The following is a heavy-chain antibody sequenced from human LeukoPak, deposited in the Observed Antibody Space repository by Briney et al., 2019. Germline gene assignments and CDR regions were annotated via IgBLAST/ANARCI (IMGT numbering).Heavy chain of an antibody. CDR3: ARGPALHSKWVGGRWFDP. D-gene: IGHD6-19*01. V-gene: IGHV1-8*01. Sequence: ASVKVSCKASGNTFTSYDIHWVRHAAGHGLEWMGWMNPNSAHTGHAQKFQGRVTMTRDTSMNTAYMELSGLTSEDTAIYYCARGPALHSKWVGGRWFDPWGQGTLLTVSS. CDR1: GNTFTSYD. J-gene: IGHJ5*02. CDR2: MNPNSAHT.